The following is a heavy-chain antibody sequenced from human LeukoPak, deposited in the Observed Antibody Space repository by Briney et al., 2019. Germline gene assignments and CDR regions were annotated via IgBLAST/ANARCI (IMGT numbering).Heavy chain of an antibody. V-gene: IGHV3-48*02. CDR1: GFTFSTYS. D-gene: IGHD3-3*01. J-gene: IGHJ4*02. Sequence: GGSLRLSCAASGFTFSTYSINWVRQAPGKGLEWVSYISGTSHLIYYADSVKGRFTISRDNAKNSLYLQMSSLRDGDTAVYYCVRDQFFSFDCWGQGTLVTVSS. CDR3: VRDQFFSFDC. CDR2: ISGTSHLI.